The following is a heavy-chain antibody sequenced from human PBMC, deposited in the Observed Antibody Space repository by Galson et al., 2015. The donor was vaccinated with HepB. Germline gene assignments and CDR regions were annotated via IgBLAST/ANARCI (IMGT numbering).Heavy chain of an antibody. V-gene: IGHV1-69*10. D-gene: IGHD3-3*01. Sequence: SVKVSCKASGYTFTSYGISWVRQAPGQGLEWMGWIIPILGIANYAQKFQGRVTITADKSTSTAYMELSSLRSEDTAVYYCAREGRFEGEWLLPKWGQGTLVTVSS. J-gene: IGHJ4*02. CDR2: IIPILGIA. CDR1: GYTFTSYG. CDR3: AREGRFEGEWLLPK.